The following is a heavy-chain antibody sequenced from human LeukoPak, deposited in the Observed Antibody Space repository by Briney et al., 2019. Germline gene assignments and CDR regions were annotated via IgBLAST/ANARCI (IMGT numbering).Heavy chain of an antibody. CDR3: ARGGWYTSSWYENAFDI. V-gene: IGHV3-33*01. Sequence: GGSLRLSCAASGFTFSSYGMHWVRQAPGKGLEWVALIWYDGSNKYYGDSVKGRFTISRDNSKNTLYLQMNSLRAEDTAVYYCARGGWYTSSWYENAFDIWGQGTMVTVSS. CDR1: GFTFSSYG. D-gene: IGHD6-13*01. CDR2: IWYDGSNK. J-gene: IGHJ3*02.